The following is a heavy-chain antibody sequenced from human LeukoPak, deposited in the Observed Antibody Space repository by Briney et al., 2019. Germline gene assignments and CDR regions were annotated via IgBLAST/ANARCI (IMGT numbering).Heavy chain of an antibody. V-gene: IGHV1-24*01. CDR3: ATGDFWSGYRDY. CDR2: FDPEDGET. CDR1: GYTLTELS. Sequence: ASVKVSCKVSGYTLTELSMHWVRQAPGKGLEWMGGFDPEDGETIYAQKFQGRVTMTEDTSTDTAYMELSSLRSEDTAVYYCATGDFWSGYRDYWGQGTLVTVSS. J-gene: IGHJ4*02. D-gene: IGHD3-3*01.